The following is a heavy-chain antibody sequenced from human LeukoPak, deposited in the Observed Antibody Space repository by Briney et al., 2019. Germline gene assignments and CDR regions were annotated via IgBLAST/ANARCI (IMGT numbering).Heavy chain of an antibody. Sequence: SETLSLTCAVSGGSISSSNWWSWVRQPPGKGLEWIGEIYHSGSTNYNPSLKSRVTISVDKSKNQFSLKLSSVTAADTAVYYCAREGEYSSSSTGDAFGIWGQGTMVTVSS. CDR2: IYHSGST. CDR1: GGSISSSNW. CDR3: AREGEYSSSSTGDAFGI. J-gene: IGHJ3*02. D-gene: IGHD6-13*01. V-gene: IGHV4-4*02.